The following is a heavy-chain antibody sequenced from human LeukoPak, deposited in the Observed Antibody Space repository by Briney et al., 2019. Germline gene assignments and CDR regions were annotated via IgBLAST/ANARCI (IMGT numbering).Heavy chain of an antibody. V-gene: IGHV3-21*01. D-gene: IGHD3-22*01. CDR3: ARDLITYHYYYMDV. Sequence: GGSLRLSCAASGFTFSSYSMNWVRQAPGKGLEWVSSISSSSSYIYYADSVKGRFTISRDNAKNSLYLQMNSLRAEDTAVYYCARDLITYHYYYMDVWGKGTTVTVSS. CDR2: ISSSSSYI. CDR1: GFTFSSYS. J-gene: IGHJ6*03.